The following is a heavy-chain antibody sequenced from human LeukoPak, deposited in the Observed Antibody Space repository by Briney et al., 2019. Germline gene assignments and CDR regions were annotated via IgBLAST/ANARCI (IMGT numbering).Heavy chain of an antibody. CDR1: GFTFSSYG. CDR2: ISYDGSNK. J-gene: IGHJ4*02. CDR3: AKDSGVTGTTSY. Sequence: GGSLRLSCAAPGFTFSSYGMHWVRQAPGKGLEWVAVISYDGSNKYYADSVKGRFTISRDNSKNTLYLQMNSLRAEDTAVYYCAKDSGVTGTTSYWGQGTLVTVSS. V-gene: IGHV3-30*18. D-gene: IGHD1-7*01.